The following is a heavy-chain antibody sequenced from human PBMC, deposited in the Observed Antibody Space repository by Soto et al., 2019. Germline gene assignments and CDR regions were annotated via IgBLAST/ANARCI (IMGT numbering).Heavy chain of an antibody. CDR1: GFTLGSHR. CDR2: IDTDGGGT. Sequence: DVQLVESGGGLVQPGGSLRVSCAASGFTLGSHRIHWVRQPPGKGLEWVSRIDTDGGGTSYADSVKGRFTISTDNAKNTVYLQMNGLIAEDTAVYYCAAVFDLWGQGTLVTVSS. V-gene: IGHV3-74*01. CDR3: AAVFDL. J-gene: IGHJ5*02.